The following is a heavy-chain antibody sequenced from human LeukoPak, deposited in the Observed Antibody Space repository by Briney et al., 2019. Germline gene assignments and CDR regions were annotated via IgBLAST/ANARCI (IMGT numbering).Heavy chain of an antibody. V-gene: IGHV3-21*01. Sequence: GSLRLSCAASGFTFGSYSMNWVRQAPGKGLEWVSSTCSSSAYINYADSVKGRFSISRGNAKNSLYLQMNSLRAEDTAVYYCARDGGESLLWFGELLPSSSYYYYGMDVWGQGTTVTVSS. D-gene: IGHD3-10*01. CDR1: GFTFGSYS. J-gene: IGHJ6*02. CDR3: ARDGGESLLWFGELLPSSSYYYYGMDV. CDR2: TCSSSAYI.